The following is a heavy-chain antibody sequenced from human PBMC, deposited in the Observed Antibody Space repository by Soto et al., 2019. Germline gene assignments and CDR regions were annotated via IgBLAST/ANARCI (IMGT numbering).Heavy chain of an antibody. CDR1: GGSISSGDHY. CDR2: IYYSGST. V-gene: IGHV4-30-4*01. Sequence: SETLSLTSTVSGGSISSGDHYWSWIRQPPGKGREWIGYIYYSGSTYYNPSLKSRVTISVDTSKNQFSLKLSSVTAADTAVYYCARETHPDVLLWFGELSRAFDIWGQGTMVTVSS. CDR3: ARETHPDVLLWFGELSRAFDI. D-gene: IGHD3-10*01. J-gene: IGHJ3*02.